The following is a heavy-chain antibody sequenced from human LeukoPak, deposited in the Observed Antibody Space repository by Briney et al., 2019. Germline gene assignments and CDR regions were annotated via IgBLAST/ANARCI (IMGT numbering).Heavy chain of an antibody. CDR3: ARETPDSSGWD. V-gene: IGHV3-7*01. CDR1: GFTFRSSW. J-gene: IGHJ4*02. Sequence: GGSLRLSCGASGFTFRSSWMSWVREAPGRGLEWVANIKQDGSKKNYVDSLKGRFTISRDNAKNSLFLQMNSLKAEDTAVYYCARETPDSSGWDWGQGTLVTVSS. D-gene: IGHD6-19*01. CDR2: IKQDGSKK.